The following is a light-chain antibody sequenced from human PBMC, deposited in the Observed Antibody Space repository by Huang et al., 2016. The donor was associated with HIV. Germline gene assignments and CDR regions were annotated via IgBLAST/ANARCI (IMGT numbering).Light chain of an antibody. V-gene: IGKV1-5*03. CDR1: QSISSW. Sequence: DIQMTQSPSTLSASVGDRVTVTCRASQSISSWLAWYQQKPGKAPKLLIYKTSNLQNGVPSKFSGKGSGTGFPLTHSRLQPDEFATYYRQQYNGYSLYTFGQGTKLEIK. CDR2: KTS. CDR3: QQYNGYSLYT. J-gene: IGKJ2*01.